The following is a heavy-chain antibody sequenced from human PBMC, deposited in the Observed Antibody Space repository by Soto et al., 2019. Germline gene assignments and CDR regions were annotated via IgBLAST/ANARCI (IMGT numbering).Heavy chain of an antibody. CDR1: RFTFTTYA. D-gene: IGHD6-19*01. Sequence: GGSLRLSCAASRFTFTTYAMNWVRQAPGKGLEWVALTSSDGTNEHYADSVRGRFTVSRDNSRNTLFLQMNNLRTDDTAVYYCERCGYISGCYCYFDFWGLGTLVTVSS. J-gene: IGHJ4*02. V-gene: IGHV3-30-3*01. CDR3: ERCGYISGCYCYFDF. CDR2: TSSDGTNE.